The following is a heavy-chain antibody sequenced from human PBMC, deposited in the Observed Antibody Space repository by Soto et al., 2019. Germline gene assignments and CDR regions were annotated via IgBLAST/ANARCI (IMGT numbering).Heavy chain of an antibody. V-gene: IGHV3-53*01. Sequence: LRLSCAASGFTVSSNYMSWVRQAPGKGLEWVSVIYSGGSTYYADSVKGRFTISRDNSKNTLYLQMNSLRAEDTAVYYRARVGDYVSFDPWGQGTLVTVSS. D-gene: IGHD4-17*01. J-gene: IGHJ5*02. CDR3: ARVGDYVSFDP. CDR1: GFTVSSNY. CDR2: IYSGGST.